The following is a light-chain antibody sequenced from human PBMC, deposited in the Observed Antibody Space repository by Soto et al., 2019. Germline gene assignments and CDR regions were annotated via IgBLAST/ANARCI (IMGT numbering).Light chain of an antibody. CDR3: QQRSNWPPIT. Sequence: EIVLTQSPATLSLSPGERATLSCRASQTVSNYLAWYQQKPGQAPRLLIYDASIRATSIPARFSGSGSGTDFTLTISSLEPEDFAVYYCQQRSNWPPITFGQGTRLEIE. J-gene: IGKJ5*01. V-gene: IGKV3-11*01. CDR1: QTVSNY. CDR2: DAS.